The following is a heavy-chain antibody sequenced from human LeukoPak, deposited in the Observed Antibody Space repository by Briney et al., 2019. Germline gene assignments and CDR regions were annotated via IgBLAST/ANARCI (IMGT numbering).Heavy chain of an antibody. CDR2: ISYSGST. CDR3: ARLITGTIHYYGMDV. V-gene: IGHV4-61*05. Sequence: SSETLSLTCTVSGGSISSSSYYWGWIRQPPGKGLEWIGYISYSGSTNYNPSLQSRVAISIDTSKNQFSLILSSVTAADTAVYYCARLITGTIHYYGMDVWGQGTTVTVSS. J-gene: IGHJ6*02. CDR1: GGSISSSSYY. D-gene: IGHD1-20*01.